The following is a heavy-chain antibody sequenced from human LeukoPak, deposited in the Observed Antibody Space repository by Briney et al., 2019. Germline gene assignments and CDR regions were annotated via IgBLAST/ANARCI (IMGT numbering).Heavy chain of an antibody. CDR3: TRLDYCGGDCGNAFDI. J-gene: IGHJ3*02. CDR2: ISSSNSTI. V-gene: IGHV3-48*04. CDR1: GFTFSSYS. D-gene: IGHD2-21*02. Sequence: GGSLRLSCAASGFTFSSYSMNWVRQAPGKGLEWVSYISSSNSTIYYADSVKGRFTISRDNAKNSLYLQMNSLRAEDTAVYYCTRLDYCGGDCGNAFDIWGQGTMVTVSS.